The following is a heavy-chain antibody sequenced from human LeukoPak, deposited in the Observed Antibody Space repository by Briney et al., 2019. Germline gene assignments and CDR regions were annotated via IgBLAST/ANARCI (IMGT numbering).Heavy chain of an antibody. Sequence: GGSLGLSCAASGFTFSSYGMHWVRQAPGKGLEWVAVISYDGSNKYYADSVKGRFTISRDNAKNSLYLQMNSLRVEDSAVYYCASNPYSGSYWHNWFDPWGQGTLVTVSS. J-gene: IGHJ5*02. CDR2: ISYDGSNK. CDR1: GFTFSSYG. V-gene: IGHV3-30*03. CDR3: ASNPYSGSYWHNWFDP. D-gene: IGHD1-26*01.